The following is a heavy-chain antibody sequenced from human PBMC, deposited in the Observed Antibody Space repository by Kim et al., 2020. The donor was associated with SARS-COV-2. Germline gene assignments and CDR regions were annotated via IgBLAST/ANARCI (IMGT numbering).Heavy chain of an antibody. V-gene: IGHV3-74*01. D-gene: IGHD6-13*01. J-gene: IGHJ6*02. Sequence: GGSLRLSCAASGFTFSSYWMHWVRQAPGKGLVWVSRINSDGSSTSYADSVKGRFTISRDNAKNTLYLQMNSLRAEDTAVYYCFGYSSSWYGGYYYYGMDVWGQGTTVTVSS. CDR2: INSDGSST. CDR3: FGYSSSWYGGYYYYGMDV. CDR1: GFTFSSYW.